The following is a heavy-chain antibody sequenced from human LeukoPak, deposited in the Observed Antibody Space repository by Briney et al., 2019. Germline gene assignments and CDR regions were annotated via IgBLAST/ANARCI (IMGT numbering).Heavy chain of an antibody. J-gene: IGHJ5*02. D-gene: IGHD3-10*01. CDR3: ARLVMRGYYYGSGSQVRNNWFDP. CDR1: GGSFSGYY. V-gene: IGHV4-34*01. Sequence: PSETLSLTCAVYGGSFSGYYWSWIRQPPGKGLEWLGEINHSGSTNYNPSLKSRVTISVDTSKNQFSLKLSSVTAADTAVYYCARLVMRGYYYGSGSQVRNNWFDPWGQGTLVTVSS. CDR2: INHSGST.